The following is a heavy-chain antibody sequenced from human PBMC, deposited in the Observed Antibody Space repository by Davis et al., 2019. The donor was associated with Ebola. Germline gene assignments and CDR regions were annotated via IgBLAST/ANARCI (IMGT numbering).Heavy chain of an antibody. CDR2: IYSGGST. D-gene: IGHD3-22*01. CDR3: ASAYYYDSSGYLLGG. CDR1: GFTVSSNY. Sequence: GESLKISCAASGFTVSSNYMSWVRQAPGKGLEWVSVIYSGGSTYYADSVKGRFTISSDNSKNTLYLQMNSLRAEDTAVYYRASAYYYDSSGYLLGGWGQGTLVTVSS. J-gene: IGHJ4*02. V-gene: IGHV3-53*01.